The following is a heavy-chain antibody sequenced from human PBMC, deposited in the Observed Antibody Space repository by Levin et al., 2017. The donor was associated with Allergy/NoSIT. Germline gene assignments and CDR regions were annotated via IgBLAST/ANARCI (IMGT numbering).Heavy chain of an antibody. CDR3: ASRAAGTGY. V-gene: IGHV4-34*01. CDR1: GGSFSGYY. D-gene: IGHD6-13*01. J-gene: IGHJ4*02. Sequence: SETLSLTCAVYGGSFSGYYWSWIRQPPGKGLEWIGEINHSGSTNYNPSLKSRVTISVDTSKNQFSLKLSSVTAADTAVYYCASRAAGTGYWGQGTLVTVSS. CDR2: INHSGST.